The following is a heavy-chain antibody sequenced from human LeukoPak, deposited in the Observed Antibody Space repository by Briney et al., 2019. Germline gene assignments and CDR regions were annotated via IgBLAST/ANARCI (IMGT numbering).Heavy chain of an antibody. CDR1: GFTFSSYE. Sequence: GGSLRLSCAASGFTFSSYEMIWVRQAPGKGLECVSYISGSGRTIYYADSVKGRFTISRDNAKNSLYLQMNSLRAEDTAVYYCARPYSSGWDPIDYWGQGTLVTVSA. V-gene: IGHV3-48*03. CDR3: ARPYSSGWDPIDY. J-gene: IGHJ4*02. CDR2: ISGSGRTI. D-gene: IGHD6-19*01.